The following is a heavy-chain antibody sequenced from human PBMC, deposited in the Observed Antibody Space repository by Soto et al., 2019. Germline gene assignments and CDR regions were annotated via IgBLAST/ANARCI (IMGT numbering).Heavy chain of an antibody. CDR1: GVSIRTSY. CDR2: TYNSGST. CDR3: ARDAFDI. Sequence: SDTLSLTCTFSGVSIRTSYWSWIRQPPGKGLEWIGYTYNSGSTNYNPSLKSRVTISVDTSKNQFFLHLSSVTAADTAVYYCARDAFDIWGQGTMVT. V-gene: IGHV4-59*01. J-gene: IGHJ3*02.